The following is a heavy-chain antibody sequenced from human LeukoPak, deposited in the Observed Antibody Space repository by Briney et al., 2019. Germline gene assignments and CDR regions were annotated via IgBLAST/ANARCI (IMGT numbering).Heavy chain of an antibody. V-gene: IGHV1-69*06. Sequence: SVKVSCKASGGTFSSYDIRWVRQAPGQGLEWMGGIIPVFDTANYAQKFQGRVTITADKSTSTAYMELSSLRSEDTAVYYCARDRDTAMVGYYYYMDVWGKGTTVTVSS. CDR1: GGTFSSYD. CDR3: ARDRDTAMVGYYYYMDV. CDR2: IIPVFDTA. J-gene: IGHJ6*03. D-gene: IGHD5-18*01.